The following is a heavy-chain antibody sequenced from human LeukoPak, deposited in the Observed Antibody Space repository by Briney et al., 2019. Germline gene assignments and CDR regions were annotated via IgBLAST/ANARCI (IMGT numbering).Heavy chain of an antibody. V-gene: IGHV4-30-2*01. D-gene: IGHD2-21*01. J-gene: IGHJ4*02. CDR2: IYHSGST. Sequence: SETLSLTCAVSGGSISSGGYSWGWIRQPPGKGLEWIGYIYHSGSTYYNPSLKSRVTISLDRSKNQFSLNLSSVTAADTAVYYCARGVGGAAQGFDYWGQGTLVTVSS. CDR1: GGSISSGGYS. CDR3: ARGVGGAAQGFDY.